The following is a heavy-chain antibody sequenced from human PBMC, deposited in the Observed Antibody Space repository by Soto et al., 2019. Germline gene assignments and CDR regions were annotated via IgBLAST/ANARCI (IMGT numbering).Heavy chain of an antibody. J-gene: IGHJ4*02. CDR1: GGSFSGYY. Sequence: KPSETLSLTCAVCGGSFSGYYWSWIRQPPGKGLEWIGEINHSGSTNYNPSLKSRVTISVDTSKNQFSLKLSSVTAADTAVYYCARRRVIDFWSGYPKYFDYWGQGTLVTVSS. CDR2: INHSGST. D-gene: IGHD3-3*01. CDR3: ARRRVIDFWSGYPKYFDY. V-gene: IGHV4-34*01.